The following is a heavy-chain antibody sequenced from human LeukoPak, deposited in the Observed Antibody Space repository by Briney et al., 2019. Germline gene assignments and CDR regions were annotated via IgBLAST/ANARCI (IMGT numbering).Heavy chain of an antibody. V-gene: IGHV3-11*01. CDR3: AKAPSLRYFDWLLEY. D-gene: IGHD3-9*01. Sequence: PGGSLRLSCAASGFTFSDYYMNWIRQAPGKGLEWISFISSSGDTKYYGDSVKGRFTISRDNAKNSLYLQMNSLRAEDTAVYYCAKAPSLRYFDWLLEYWGQGTLVTVSS. J-gene: IGHJ4*02. CDR1: GFTFSDYY. CDR2: ISSSGDTK.